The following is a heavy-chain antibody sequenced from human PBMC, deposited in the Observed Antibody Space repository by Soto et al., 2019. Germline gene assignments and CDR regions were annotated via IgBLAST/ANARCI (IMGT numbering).Heavy chain of an antibody. V-gene: IGHV4-39*01. CDR3: ARSNSGYYKWFDP. Sequence: PSETLSLTCSVSGGSISNSNYYWGWIRQPPGKGLEWIGNIYYSGRTYYNPSLKSRVAISVDTSKNQFSLKLSSVTAADTALYYCARSNSGYYKWFDPWGQGTLVTVSS. CDR2: IYYSGRT. J-gene: IGHJ5*02. CDR1: GGSISNSNYY. D-gene: IGHD3-3*01.